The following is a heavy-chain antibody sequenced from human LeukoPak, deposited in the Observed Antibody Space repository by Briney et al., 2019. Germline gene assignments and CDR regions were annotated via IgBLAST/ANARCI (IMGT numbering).Heavy chain of an antibody. J-gene: IGHJ4*02. D-gene: IGHD6-19*01. CDR2: ISSSSSTI. V-gene: IGHV3-48*04. CDR1: GFTFSSYS. Sequence: PGGSLRLSCAASGFTFSSYSMNWIRQAPGKGLEWVSYISSSSSTIYYADSVKGRFTISRDNAKNSLYLQMNSLRAEDTAVYYCASVYSSGWAKPEDYWGQGTLVTVSS. CDR3: ASVYSSGWAKPEDY.